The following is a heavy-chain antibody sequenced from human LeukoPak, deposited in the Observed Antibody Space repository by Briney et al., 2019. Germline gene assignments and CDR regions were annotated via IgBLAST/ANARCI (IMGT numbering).Heavy chain of an antibody. CDR2: MNPNSGNT. J-gene: IGHJ6*02. Sequence: ASVTVSCTASGYTFTSYDINWVRQATGQGLEWMGWMNPNSGNTGYAQKFQGRVTMTRNTSISTAYMELSSLRSEDTAVYYCASGYCSSTSCRDYYGMDVWGQGTTVTVSS. CDR1: GYTFTSYD. CDR3: ASGYCSSTSCRDYYGMDV. V-gene: IGHV1-8*01. D-gene: IGHD2-2*01.